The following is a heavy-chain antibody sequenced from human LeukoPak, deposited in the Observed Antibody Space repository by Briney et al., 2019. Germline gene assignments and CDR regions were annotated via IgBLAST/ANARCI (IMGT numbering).Heavy chain of an antibody. Sequence: GGSLRLSCTVSGFTFSDYGMHWVRQAPGKGLEWVAFIREDGNNKYYADSVKGRFTISRDNSKNTLYLQMNSLRAEDTAVYYCAKDPPYCSSTSCYYFDYWGQGTLVTVSS. D-gene: IGHD2-2*01. CDR3: AKDPPYCSSTSCYYFDY. J-gene: IGHJ4*02. CDR1: GFTFSDYG. V-gene: IGHV3-30*02. CDR2: IREDGNNK.